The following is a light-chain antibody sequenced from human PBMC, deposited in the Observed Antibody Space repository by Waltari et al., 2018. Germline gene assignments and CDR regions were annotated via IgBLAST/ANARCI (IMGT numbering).Light chain of an antibody. V-gene: IGLV2-14*01. CDR3: NSYTSSSTLWV. CDR2: DVT. CDR1: SSDVGGYNS. Sequence: QSALTQPASVSGSPGQSITISCTGTSSDVGGYNSVSWYQQHPGKAPKPMIYDVTKRPSGVSGRVSGAKSGNTASLTISGLQAEDEADYYGNSYTSSSTLWVFGGGTKLTVL. J-gene: IGLJ3*02.